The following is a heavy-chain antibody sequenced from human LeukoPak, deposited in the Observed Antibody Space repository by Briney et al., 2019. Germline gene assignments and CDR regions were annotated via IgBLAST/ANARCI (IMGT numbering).Heavy chain of an antibody. CDR1: GYTLTSYG. D-gene: IGHD3-22*01. Sequence: ASVKVSCKASGYTLTSYGISWVRQAPGQGLEWMGWISAYNGNTNYAQKLQGRVTMTTDTSTSTAYMELRSLRSDDTAVYYCARSAIFDSSGYLPGYWGQGTLVTVSS. CDR2: ISAYNGNT. J-gene: IGHJ4*02. CDR3: ARSAIFDSSGYLPGY. V-gene: IGHV1-18*01.